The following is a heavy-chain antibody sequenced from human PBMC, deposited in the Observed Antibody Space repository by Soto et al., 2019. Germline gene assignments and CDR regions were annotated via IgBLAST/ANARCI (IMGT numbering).Heavy chain of an antibody. V-gene: IGHV3-30*18. CDR2: ISYDGSNK. D-gene: IGHD2-21*01. CDR1: GFTFSSYG. Sequence: GGSLRLSCAASGFTFSSYGMHWVRQAPGKGLEWVAVISYDGSNKYYADSVKGRFTISRDNSKNTLYLQMNSLRAEDTAVYYCAKVPSDIGDPVVIAMDELGYFDYWGQGTLVTVSS. CDR3: AKVPSDIGDPVVIAMDELGYFDY. J-gene: IGHJ4*02.